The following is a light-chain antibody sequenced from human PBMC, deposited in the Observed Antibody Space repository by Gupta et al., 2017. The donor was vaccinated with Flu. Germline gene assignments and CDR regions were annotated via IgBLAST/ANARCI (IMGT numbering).Light chain of an antibody. CDR3: QHRYDWPRLT. V-gene: IGKV3-11*01. CDR1: QSVDNY. CDR2: DTS. J-gene: IGKJ4*01. Sequence: ERATISCRASQSVDNYLAWYQQKPGQPPRLLIYDTSTRATGIPARFSGSASGTDFILTISSLEPEDFAVYYCQHRYDWPRLTFGGGTKVEIK.